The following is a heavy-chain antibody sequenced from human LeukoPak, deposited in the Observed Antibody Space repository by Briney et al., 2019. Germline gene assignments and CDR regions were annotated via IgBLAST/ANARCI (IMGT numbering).Heavy chain of an antibody. CDR2: VRSDGGSE. CDR1: GFTFNSYG. CDR3: AKDRYSTSSTFTINPFDY. J-gene: IGHJ4*02. D-gene: IGHD2-2*01. V-gene: IGHV3-30*02. Sequence: GGSLRLSCATSGFTFNSYGMNWVRQAPGKGLEWVAFVRSDGGSEYYADSVKGRFSISRDNSKRMVDLQMNSLRLEDTAIYYCAKDRYSTSSTFTINPFDYWGQGILVTVSS.